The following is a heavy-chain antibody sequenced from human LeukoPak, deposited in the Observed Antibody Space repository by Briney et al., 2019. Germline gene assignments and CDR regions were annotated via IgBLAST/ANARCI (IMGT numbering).Heavy chain of an antibody. Sequence: SETLSLTCTVSGASMTTYYWSWIRQPPGKGLEWVAYIYSSGSTNYNPSLKSRLTISIDTSKKQFSLKMSSVTAADTALYYCARRIVLMVYANGYYFDYWGQGTLVTVSS. CDR3: ARRIVLMVYANGYYFDY. CDR1: GASMTTYY. CDR2: IYSSGST. V-gene: IGHV4-59*01. J-gene: IGHJ4*02. D-gene: IGHD2-8*01.